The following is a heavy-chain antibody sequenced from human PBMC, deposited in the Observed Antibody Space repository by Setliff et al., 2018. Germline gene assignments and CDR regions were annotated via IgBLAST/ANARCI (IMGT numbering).Heavy chain of an antibody. J-gene: IGHJ4*02. CDR3: ARYSAAIRYYFDY. V-gene: IGHV4-61*09. CDR1: GGSISSGSYY. CDR2: IYTSGST. D-gene: IGHD6-13*01. Sequence: KPSETLSLTCTVSGGSISSGSYYWSWIRQPAGKGLEWIRHIYTSGSTNYNPSLKSRVTISVDTSKNQFSLKLSSVTAADTAVYYCARYSAAIRYYFDYWGQGTLVTVSS.